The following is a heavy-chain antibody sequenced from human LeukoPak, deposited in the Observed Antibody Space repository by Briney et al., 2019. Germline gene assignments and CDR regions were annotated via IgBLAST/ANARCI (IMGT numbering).Heavy chain of an antibody. V-gene: IGHV4-30-4*01. D-gene: IGHD4-17*01. CDR1: GGSISSGDYY. J-gene: IGHJ4*02. Sequence: SETLSLTCTVSGGSISSGDYYWSWIRQPPGKCLEWIGYIYYSGSTYYNPSLKSRVTISVDTSKNQFSLKLSSVTAADTAVYYCARQITTAVTTFDYWGQGTLVTVSS. CDR2: IYYSGST. CDR3: ARQITTAVTTFDY.